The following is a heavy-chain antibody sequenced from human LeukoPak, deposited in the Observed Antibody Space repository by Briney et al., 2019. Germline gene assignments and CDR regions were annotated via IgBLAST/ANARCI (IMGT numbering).Heavy chain of an antibody. CDR3: ARDLVSYYHYYMDV. D-gene: IGHD3-16*01. CDR2: ISSRGSSI. Sequence: GGSLRLSCAASGFTFSTYSMNWVRQAPGKGLEWVSYISSRGSSIYYGDSVKGRFTISRDNDKNLLYLQMNSLRVEDTAVYYCARDLVSYYHYYMDVWGKGTTVTVSS. CDR1: GFTFSTYS. J-gene: IGHJ6*03. V-gene: IGHV3-48*01.